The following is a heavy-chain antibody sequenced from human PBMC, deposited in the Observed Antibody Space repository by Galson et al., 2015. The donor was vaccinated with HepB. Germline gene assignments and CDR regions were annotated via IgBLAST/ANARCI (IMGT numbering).Heavy chain of an antibody. J-gene: IGHJ4*02. Sequence: SLRLSCAASGFTFSRYWMHWVRQAPGKGLMWVSRLSPDGSDTNYADSVKGRLTISRDNAKNTLYLQMNSLRAEDTAVYYCARGGSRTFQREDLDNTSDYWGQGTLVTVSS. V-gene: IGHV3-74*01. CDR1: GFTFSRYW. CDR3: ARGGSRTFQREDLDNTSDY. D-gene: IGHD1-14*01. CDR2: LSPDGSDT.